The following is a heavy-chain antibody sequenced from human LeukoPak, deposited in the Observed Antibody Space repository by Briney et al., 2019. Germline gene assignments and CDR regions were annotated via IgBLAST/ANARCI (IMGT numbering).Heavy chain of an antibody. J-gene: IGHJ4*02. Sequence: QPGGSLRLSCAASGFTFSSYSMNWVRQAPGKGLEWVSYISSSSSTIYYADSVKGRFTISRDNAKNSLYLQMNSLRAEDTAVYYCARGLQFGDDYWGQGTLVTVSS. D-gene: IGHD5-24*01. V-gene: IGHV3-48*01. CDR2: ISSSSSTI. CDR1: GFTFSSYS. CDR3: ARGLQFGDDY.